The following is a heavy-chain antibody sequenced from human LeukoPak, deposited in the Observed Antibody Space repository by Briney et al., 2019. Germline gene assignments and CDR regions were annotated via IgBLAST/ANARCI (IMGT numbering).Heavy chain of an antibody. CDR3: ARFDSLSEEEYGMDA. D-gene: IGHD3-22*01. CDR1: GGTFSSYG. CDR2: IIPIIGKT. V-gene: IGHV1-69*04. Sequence: RASVKVSCKASGGTFSSYGISWVRQAPGQGLEWMGKIIPIIGKTNYAQKFQGRVTITADKSTNTAYMELSSLRSEDTAVYYCARFDSLSEEEYGMDAWGQGTTLTVSS. J-gene: IGHJ6*02.